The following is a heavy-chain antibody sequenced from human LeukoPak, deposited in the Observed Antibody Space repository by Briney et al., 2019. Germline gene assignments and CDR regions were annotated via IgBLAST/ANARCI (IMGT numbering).Heavy chain of an antibody. CDR2: IYYRGNA. D-gene: IGHD3-10*01. CDR1: GGSISSSNYY. V-gene: IGHV4-39*01. CDR3: ARHSRGSPIDD. Sequence: SETLSLTCTVSGGSISSSNYYWAWIRQPPGQGLEWIGSIYYRGNAYYNPSLKSRVTISVDTSKNQFSLSLSSVTAEDTAVYYCARHSRGSPIDDWGQGTLVTVSS. J-gene: IGHJ4*02.